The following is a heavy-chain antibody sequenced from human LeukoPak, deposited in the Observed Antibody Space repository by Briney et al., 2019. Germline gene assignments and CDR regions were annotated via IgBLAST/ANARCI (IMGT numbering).Heavy chain of an antibody. D-gene: IGHD4-17*01. CDR1: GFTFSSYW. CDR3: ARGQYGDYDRVAFDI. V-gene: IGHV3-7*04. Sequence: GGSLRLSCAASGFTFSSYWMSWVRQAPGKGLEWVANIKQDGSEKYYVDSMKGRFTISRDNAKNSLYLQMNSLRAEDTAVYYCARGQYGDYDRVAFDIWGQGTMVTVSS. J-gene: IGHJ3*02. CDR2: IKQDGSEK.